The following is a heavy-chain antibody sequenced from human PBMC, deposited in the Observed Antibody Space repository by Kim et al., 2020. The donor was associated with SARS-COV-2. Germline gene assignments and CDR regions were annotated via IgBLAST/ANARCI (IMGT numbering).Heavy chain of an antibody. CDR1: GYTFTSYG. CDR3: ARDSDSSGYYYYLDY. Sequence: ASVKVSCKASGYTFTSYGISWVRQAPGQGLEWMGWISAYNGNTNYAQKLQGRVTMTTDTSTSTAYMELRSLRSDDTAVYYCARDSDSSGYYYYLDYWGQGTLVTVSS. CDR2: ISAYNGNT. D-gene: IGHD3-22*01. V-gene: IGHV1-18*01. J-gene: IGHJ4*02.